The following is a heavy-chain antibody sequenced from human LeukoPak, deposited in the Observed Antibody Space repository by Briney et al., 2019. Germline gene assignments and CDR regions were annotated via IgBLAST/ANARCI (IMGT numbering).Heavy chain of an antibody. CDR3: ARLHYYDILTGYLYYFDY. J-gene: IGHJ4*02. D-gene: IGHD3-9*01. V-gene: IGHV5-51*01. CDR1: GYSFTSYW. CDR2: IYPGDSDT. Sequence: GESLKISCKGSGYSFTSYWIGWVRQMPGKGLEWVGIIYPGDSDTRYSPSFQGQVTISADKSISTAYLQWSSLKASDTAMYYCARLHYYDILTGYLYYFDYWGQGTLVTVPS.